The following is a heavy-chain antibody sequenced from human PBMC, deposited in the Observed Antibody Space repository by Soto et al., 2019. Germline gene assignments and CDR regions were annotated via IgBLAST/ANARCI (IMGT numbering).Heavy chain of an antibody. D-gene: IGHD6-13*01. J-gene: IGHJ5*02. CDR3: ARDQGVAAAGITWFDP. CDR2: IHSSGST. Sequence: LTCTVSGASMNSYHWSWIRQPAGKGLEWIGHIHSSGSTNYNPSLKSRVTMSVDTSKNQFSLRLMSLTAADTAVYYCARDQGVAAAGITWFDPWGQGSLVTVSS. V-gene: IGHV4-4*07. CDR1: GASMNSYH.